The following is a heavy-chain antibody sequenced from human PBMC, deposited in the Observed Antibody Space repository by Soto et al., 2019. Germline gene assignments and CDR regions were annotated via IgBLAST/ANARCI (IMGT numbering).Heavy chain of an antibody. V-gene: IGHV3-9*01. CDR3: TNDNPKYGSGSQEGGFFDY. Sequence: EVQLVESGGGLVQPGRSLRLSCAASGFTFDDYAMHWVRQAPGKGLEWVSGISFNSGSIGYADSVKGRFTISRDNAKNSLYLQMNSLRPEDTALYYCTNDNPKYGSGSQEGGFFDYWGQGTLVTVSS. J-gene: IGHJ4*02. CDR2: ISFNSGSI. CDR1: GFTFDDYA. D-gene: IGHD3-10*01.